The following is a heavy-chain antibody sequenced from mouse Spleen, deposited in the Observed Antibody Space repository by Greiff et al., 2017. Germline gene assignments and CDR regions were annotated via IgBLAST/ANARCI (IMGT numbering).Heavy chain of an antibody. CDR1: GYTFTSYW. D-gene: IGHD1-1*02. J-gene: IGHJ4*01. CDR2: IDPSDSYT. Sequence: VQLQQPGAELVRPGTSVKLSCKASGYTFTSYWMHWVKQRPGQGLEWIGVIDPSDSYTNYNQKFKGKATLTVDTSSSTAYMQLSSLTSEDSAVYYCARELDGRGYAMDYWGQGTSVTVSS. V-gene: IGHV1-59*01. CDR3: ARELDGRGYAMDY.